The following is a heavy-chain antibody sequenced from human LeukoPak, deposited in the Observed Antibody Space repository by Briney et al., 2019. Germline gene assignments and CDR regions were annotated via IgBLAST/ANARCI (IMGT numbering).Heavy chain of an antibody. CDR1: GFTFSSYE. Sequence: GGSLRLSCAASGFTFSSYEMNWVRQAPGKGLEWVSYISTSGSTIFYADSVKGRFTISRDNSKNTLYLQMNSLRAEDTAVYYCARDQIVGTSWDYWGQGTLVTVSS. CDR2: ISTSGSTI. V-gene: IGHV3-48*03. J-gene: IGHJ4*02. D-gene: IGHD3-22*01. CDR3: ARDQIVGTSWDY.